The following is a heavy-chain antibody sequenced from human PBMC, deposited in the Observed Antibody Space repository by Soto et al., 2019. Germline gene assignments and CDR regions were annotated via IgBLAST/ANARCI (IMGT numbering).Heavy chain of an antibody. CDR2: INHSGST. CDR3: ARDRVAVAGKGMIRNYYYYGMDV. V-gene: IGHV4-34*01. Sequence: SETLSLTCAVYGGCFSGYYWSWIRQPPGKGLEWIGEINHSGSTNYNPSLKSRVTISVDTSKNQFSLKLSSVTAADTAVYYCARDRVAVAGKGMIRNYYYYGMDVWGQGTTVTVSS. CDR1: GGCFSGYY. J-gene: IGHJ6*02. D-gene: IGHD6-19*01.